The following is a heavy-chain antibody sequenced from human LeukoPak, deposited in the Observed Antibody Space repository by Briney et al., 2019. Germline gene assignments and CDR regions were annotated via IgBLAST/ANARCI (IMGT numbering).Heavy chain of an antibody. D-gene: IGHD2-2*01. CDR2: INPSGGST. Sequence: ASVKVSCKASGYTFTSYYMHWVRQAPGQGLEWMGIINPSGGSTSYAQKFQGRVTMTEDTSTDTAYMELSSLRSEDTAVYYCATGTVVPAANDAFDIWGQGTMVTVSS. CDR1: GYTFTSYY. V-gene: IGHV1-46*01. CDR3: ATGTVVPAANDAFDI. J-gene: IGHJ3*02.